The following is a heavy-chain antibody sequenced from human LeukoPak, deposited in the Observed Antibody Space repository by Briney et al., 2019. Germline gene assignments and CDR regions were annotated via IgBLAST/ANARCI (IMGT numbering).Heavy chain of an antibody. CDR3: ARAYTEEDAYYYXGMDV. D-gene: IGHD3-16*01. CDR1: GFTFSSYG. Sequence: PGGSLRLSCAASGFTFSSYGMHWVRQAPGRGLEWVAVIWYDGSNKYYADSVKGRFTISRDNSKNTLYLQMNSLRAEDTAVYYCARAYTEEDAYYYXGMDVWGQGTTVTVSS. CDR2: IWYDGSNK. V-gene: IGHV3-33*01. J-gene: IGHJ6*02.